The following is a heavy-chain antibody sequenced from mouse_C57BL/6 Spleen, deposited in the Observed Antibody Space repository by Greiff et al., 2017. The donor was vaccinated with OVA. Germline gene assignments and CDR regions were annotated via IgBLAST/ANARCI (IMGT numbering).Heavy chain of an antibody. CDR1: GYTFTSYW. D-gene: IGHD3-3*01. CDR2: IDPSDSYT. V-gene: IGHV1-59*01. Sequence: VQLQQPGAELVRPGTSVKLSCKASGYTFTSYWMHWVKQRPGQGLEWIGVIDPSDSYTNYNQKFKGKATLTVDTSSSTAYMQLSSLTSEDSAVYYCVRGSHYFDYWGQGTTLTVSS. CDR3: VRGSHYFDY. J-gene: IGHJ2*01.